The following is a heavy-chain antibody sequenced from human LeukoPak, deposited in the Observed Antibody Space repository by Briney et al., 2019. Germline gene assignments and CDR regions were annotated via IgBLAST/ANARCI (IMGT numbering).Heavy chain of an antibody. V-gene: IGHV3-66*04. CDR1: GFTFTTYN. CDR2: IYSGGST. CDR3: ARLPE. J-gene: IGHJ4*02. Sequence: GGSLRLSCAASGFTFTTYNMIWVRQAPGKGLEWVSVIYSGGSTYYADSVKGRFTISRGNSKNTLYLQMNSLRAEDTAVYYCARLPEWGQGTLVTVSS.